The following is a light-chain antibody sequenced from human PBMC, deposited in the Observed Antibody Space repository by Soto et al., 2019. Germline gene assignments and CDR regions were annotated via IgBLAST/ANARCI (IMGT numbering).Light chain of an antibody. CDR1: QSVSSY. V-gene: IGKV3-11*01. CDR2: DAS. Sequence: NLFTQSPAPPPFFTRERATLSCRASQSVSSYLAWYQQKPGQAPRLLIYDASNRATGIPARFSGSGSGTDFTLTISSLEPEDFAVYYCQQRSNWPPKLTFG. J-gene: IGKJ4*01. CDR3: QQRSNWPPKLT.